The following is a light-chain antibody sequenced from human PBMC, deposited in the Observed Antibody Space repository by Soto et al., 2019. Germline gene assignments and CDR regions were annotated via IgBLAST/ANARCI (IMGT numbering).Light chain of an antibody. J-gene: IGLJ3*02. CDR2: EVT. V-gene: IGLV2-8*01. Sequence: QSVLTQPPSASGSPGQSVTISCTGTNSDVGGYNFVSWYQQHPGKAPKLIIYEVTQRPSGVPDRFSGSKSGNTASLTVSGLQADDEGDYYCCSYAGSYTWVFGGGTKLTVL. CDR3: CSYAGSYTWV. CDR1: NSDVGGYNF.